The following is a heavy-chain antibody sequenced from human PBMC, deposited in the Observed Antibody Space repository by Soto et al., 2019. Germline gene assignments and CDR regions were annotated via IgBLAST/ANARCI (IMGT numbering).Heavy chain of an antibody. CDR3: ANLPVAGILYPLDY. CDR2: ISASGGST. Sequence: GGSLRLSCAASGFTFSNYVMNWVRQAPGKGLDWVSAISASGGSTYYADSVKGRFTISRDNSKNTLYLQMNSLRAEDTAVYYCANLPVAGILYPLDYWGQGTLVTGSS. CDR1: GFTFSNYV. D-gene: IGHD6-19*01. J-gene: IGHJ4*02. V-gene: IGHV3-23*01.